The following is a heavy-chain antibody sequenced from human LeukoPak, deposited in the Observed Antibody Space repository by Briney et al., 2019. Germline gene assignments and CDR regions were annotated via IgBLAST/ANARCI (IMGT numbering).Heavy chain of an antibody. Sequence: GGSLRLSCAASGFTFSSYWMSWVRQAPGKGLEWVANIKQDGSEKYYVDSVKGRFTISRDNAKNSLYLQMNSLRAEDTAVYYCAKDLGGVGYYGSGSYYNPYYFDYWGQGTLVTVSS. V-gene: IGHV3-7*03. CDR1: GFTFSSYW. J-gene: IGHJ4*02. CDR2: IKQDGSEK. CDR3: AKDLGGVGYYGSGSYYNPYYFDY. D-gene: IGHD3-10*01.